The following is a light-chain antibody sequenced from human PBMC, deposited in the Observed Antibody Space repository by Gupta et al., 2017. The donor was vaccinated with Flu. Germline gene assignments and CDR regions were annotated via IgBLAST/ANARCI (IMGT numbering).Light chain of an antibody. CDR3: SSYTSSSTLV. CDR2: EVS. CDR1: SSDVGGYNY. J-gene: IGLJ2*01. V-gene: IGLV2-14*01. Sequence: QSALTQPASVSGSPGQSIPISCTVTSSDVGGYNYVSWYQQHPGKAPKLMIYEVSNRPSGVSKRFSGSKSGNTASLTISGLQAEDEADYYCSSYTSSSTLVFGGGTKRTVL.